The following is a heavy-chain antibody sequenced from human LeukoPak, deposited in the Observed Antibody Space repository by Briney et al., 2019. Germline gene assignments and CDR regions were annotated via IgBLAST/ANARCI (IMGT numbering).Heavy chain of an antibody. D-gene: IGHD3-3*01. CDR1: GGSFSGYY. V-gene: IGHV4-34*01. CDR3: ARARTTKERVVFGDFDY. Sequence: SETLSLTCAVYGGSFSGYYWSWIRQPPGKGLEWIGEINHSGSTNYNPSLKSRVTISVDTSKNQFSLKLSSVTAADTAVYYCARARTTKERVVFGDFDYWGQGTLVTVSS. CDR2: INHSGST. J-gene: IGHJ4*02.